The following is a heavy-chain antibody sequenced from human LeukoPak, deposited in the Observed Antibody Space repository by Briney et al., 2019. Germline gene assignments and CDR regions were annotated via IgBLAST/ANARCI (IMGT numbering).Heavy chain of an antibody. CDR3: AREVVGGTYAIYFDL. CDR2: IIPTDDMT. CDR1: GDTFRNLA. J-gene: IGHJ4*02. Sequence: SVKVSCKASGDTFRNLAITWVRRAPGQGPEWMGWIIPTDDMTNYAQAFQGRVTFSADKSTTTVIMELSSLTSEDTAVYYCAREVVGGTYAIYFDLWGQGSLVTVSS. D-gene: IGHD3-3*01. V-gene: IGHV1-69*10.